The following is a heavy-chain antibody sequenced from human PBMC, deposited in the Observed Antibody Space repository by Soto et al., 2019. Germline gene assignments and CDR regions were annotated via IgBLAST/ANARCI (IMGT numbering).Heavy chain of an antibody. D-gene: IGHD6-6*01. V-gene: IGHV3-43D*04. CDR3: AKDVRYSSSPYYYYGMDV. CDR2: ISWDGGST. J-gene: IGHJ6*02. CDR1: GFTFDDYA. Sequence: AVGSLRLSCAASGFTFDDYAMHWVRQAPGKGLEWVSLISWDGGSTYYADSVKGRFTISRDNSKNSLYLQMNSLRAEDTALYYCAKDVRYSSSPYYYYGMDVWGQGTTVTVSS.